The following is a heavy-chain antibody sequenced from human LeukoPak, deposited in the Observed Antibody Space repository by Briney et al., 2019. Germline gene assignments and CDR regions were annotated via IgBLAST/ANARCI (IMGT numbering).Heavy chain of an antibody. D-gene: IGHD1-7*01. CDR2: IKQDGSEK. V-gene: IGHV3-7*01. CDR3: ATSRTFDY. Sequence: GGSLRLSCAASGITFSGYWMNWVHQAPGKGLEWVANIKQDGSEKYYVDSAKGRFTISRDNAKNSLYLQMNSLRAEDTAVYYCATSRTFDYWGQGTLVTVSS. CDR1: GITFSGYW. J-gene: IGHJ4*02.